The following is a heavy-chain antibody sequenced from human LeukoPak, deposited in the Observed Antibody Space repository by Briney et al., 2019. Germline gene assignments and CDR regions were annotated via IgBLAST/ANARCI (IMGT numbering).Heavy chain of an antibody. CDR1: GFTFSDYI. D-gene: IGHD4-23*01. Sequence: GGSLRLSCAASGFTFSDYILDWVRQAPGKGLEWVGRIRRGANSYTTEYAASVKGRFTISRDDSKNSLYLHMNSLKTEDTAVYHCSREGGEGGNSAFDIWGQGTMVTVSS. CDR2: IRRGANSYTT. CDR3: SREGGEGGNSAFDI. J-gene: IGHJ3*02. V-gene: IGHV3-72*01.